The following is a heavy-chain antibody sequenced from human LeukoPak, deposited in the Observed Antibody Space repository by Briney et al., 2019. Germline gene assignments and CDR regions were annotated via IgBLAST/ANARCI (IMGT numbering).Heavy chain of an antibody. CDR1: GFTFSNYG. CDR3: AKQGPSDYDILTGYYIRVYYYYMDV. J-gene: IGHJ6*03. D-gene: IGHD3-9*01. Sequence: GGSLRLSCAASGFTFSNYGMHWVRQAPGKGLEWVAFIRYDGSNKYYADSVKGRFTISRDNSKNTLYLQMNSLRAEDTAVYYCAKQGPSDYDILTGYYIRVYYYYMDVWGKGTTVTISS. V-gene: IGHV3-30*02. CDR2: IRYDGSNK.